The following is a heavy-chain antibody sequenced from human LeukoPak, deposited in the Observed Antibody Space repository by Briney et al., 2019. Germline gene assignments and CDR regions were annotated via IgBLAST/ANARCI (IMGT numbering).Heavy chain of an antibody. CDR1: GGSISSYY. V-gene: IGHV4-59*08. J-gene: IGHJ4*02. CDR3: ARSRYHGELDCXGD. D-gene: IGHD2-21*01. Sequence: PSETLSLTCTVSGGSISSYYWSWIRQPPGKGLEWIGYIYYSGSTNYNPSLQSRVTISVDTSKNQFSLKLSSVTAADTAVYYCARSRYHGELDCXGDWGQGTLVTVSS. CDR2: IYYSGST.